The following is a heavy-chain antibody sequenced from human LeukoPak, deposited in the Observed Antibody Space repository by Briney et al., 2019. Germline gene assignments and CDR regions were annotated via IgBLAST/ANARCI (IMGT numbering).Heavy chain of an antibody. CDR1: GGSISSSNW. V-gene: IGHV4-4*02. Sequence: PSGTLSLTCAVSGGSISSSNWWSWVRQPPGKGLEWIGEIYHSGSTNYNPSLKSRVTISVDTSKNQFSLKLSSVTAADTAVYYCARTTEDCNSASCYQYCFDPWGQGTLVTVSS. J-gene: IGHJ5*02. CDR3: ARTTEDCNSASCYQYCFDP. CDR2: IYHSGST. D-gene: IGHD2-2*01.